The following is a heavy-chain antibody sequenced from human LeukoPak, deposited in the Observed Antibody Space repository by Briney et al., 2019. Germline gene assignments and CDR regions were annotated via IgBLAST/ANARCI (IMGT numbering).Heavy chain of an antibody. CDR3: ARGGCSYGQGSFDY. J-gene: IGHJ4*02. CDR2: IYYSGST. V-gene: IGHV4-59*12. D-gene: IGHD5-18*01. Sequence: SETLSLTCTVSGGSISSYYWSWIRQPPGKGLEWIGYIYYSGSTYYNPSLKSRVTISVDTSKNQFSLKLSSVTAADTAVYYCARGGCSYGQGSFDYWGQGTLVTVSS. CDR1: GGSISSYY.